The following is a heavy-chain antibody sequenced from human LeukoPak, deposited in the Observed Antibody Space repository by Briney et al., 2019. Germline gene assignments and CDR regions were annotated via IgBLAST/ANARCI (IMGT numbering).Heavy chain of an antibody. CDR1: GFSFSSYS. CDR2: ISSSSSYI. D-gene: IGHD6-19*01. Sequence: GGSLRRSCAASGFSFSSYSMIWLAPAPGKGLKWGSSISSSSSYIYYADSVRGRFTSSRANATNSLYLHMQSLRAADASYCYCARTKGSSGWGQGTLVTVSS. V-gene: IGHV3-21*01. J-gene: IGHJ4*02. CDR3: ARTKGSSG.